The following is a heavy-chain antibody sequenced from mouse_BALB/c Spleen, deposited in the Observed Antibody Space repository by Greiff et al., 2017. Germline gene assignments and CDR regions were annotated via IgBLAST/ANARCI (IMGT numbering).Heavy chain of an antibody. CDR3: KGYERGSYAMDY. V-gene: IGHV14-4*02. CDR1: GFNIKDYY. CDR2: IDPENGDT. J-gene: IGHJ4*01. Sequence: VQLKQSGAELVRSGASVKLSCTASGFNIKDYYMHWVKQRPEQGLEWIGWIDPENGDTEYAPKFQGKATMTADTSSNTAYLQLSSLTSEDTAVYYCKGYERGSYAMDYWGQGTSVTVSS. D-gene: IGHD2-14*01.